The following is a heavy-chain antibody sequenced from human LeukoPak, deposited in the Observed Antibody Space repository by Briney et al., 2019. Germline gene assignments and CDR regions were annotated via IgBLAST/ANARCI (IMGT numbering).Heavy chain of an antibody. D-gene: IGHD3-3*01. J-gene: IGHJ6*03. CDR3: ASLRFLEWLPMDV. CDR2: IYTSGST. V-gene: IGHV4-4*09. CDR1: GGSISSFY. Sequence: SETPSLICPVSGGSISSFYWGWVRQPPGKGLGWVGYIYTSGSTNYNPSLKSRVTISVDTSKNQFSLKLSSVTAADTAVYYCASLRFLEWLPMDVWGKGTTVTVSS.